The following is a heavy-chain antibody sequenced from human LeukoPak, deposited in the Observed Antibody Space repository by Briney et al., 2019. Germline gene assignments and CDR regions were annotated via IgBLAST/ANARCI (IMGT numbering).Heavy chain of an antibody. CDR3: AQQVGYCSSGSCYFTY. J-gene: IGHJ1*01. CDR2: ISNTGGST. CDR1: GFSFNIYA. V-gene: IGHV3-23*01. D-gene: IGHD2-15*01. Sequence: TGGSLRLSCAASGFSFNIYAMSWVRQAPGKGLEWVSAISNTGGSTYYADSVKGRFTISRDKSKNTLSLQMNSLRAEDTAVYYCAQQVGYCSSGSCYFTYWGQGTLVTVSS.